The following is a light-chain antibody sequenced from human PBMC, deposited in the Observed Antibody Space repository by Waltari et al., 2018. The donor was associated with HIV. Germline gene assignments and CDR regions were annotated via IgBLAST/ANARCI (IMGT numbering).Light chain of an antibody. CDR3: SSYTKNSSWV. CDR2: DVT. V-gene: IGLV2-14*03. CDR1: SREIGHYNL. Sequence: QSALTQPASVSESPGQSITISCNGTSREIGHYNLFSWYQHHPGKVPRLIIYDVTKRPSGVSNRFSGSKSGNTASLTISGLQAEDEADYHCSSYTKNSSWVFGGGTKLTVL. J-gene: IGLJ3*02.